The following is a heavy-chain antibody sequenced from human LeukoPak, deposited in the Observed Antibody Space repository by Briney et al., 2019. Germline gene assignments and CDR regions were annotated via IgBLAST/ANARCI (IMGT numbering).Heavy chain of an antibody. Sequence: GGSLRLSCAASGFTVSSNYMSWVRQAPGKGLEWVGVIYSGGSTYCADSVKGRVTISKDKSKNTLSLQMNSLRAEDTAVYYCARSPMVRGVTYWDYWGREPWSPSPQ. J-gene: IGHJ4*02. V-gene: IGHV3-66*01. CDR2: IYSGGST. D-gene: IGHD3-10*01. CDR3: ARSPMVRGVTYWDY. CDR1: GFTVSSNY.